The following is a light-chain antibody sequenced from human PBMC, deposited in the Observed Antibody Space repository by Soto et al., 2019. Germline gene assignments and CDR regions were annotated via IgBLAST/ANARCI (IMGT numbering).Light chain of an antibody. CDR3: QQYNSYSWT. CDR1: QSISSW. CDR2: KGS. Sequence: DIQMTQSPSTLSASVGDRVTITCRASQSISSWLAWYQQKPGKAPKLLIYKGSSLESGVPSRFSGSVSGTEFTLTISSLQPDDFATYYCQQYNSYSWTFGQGTKVETK. V-gene: IGKV1-5*03. J-gene: IGKJ1*01.